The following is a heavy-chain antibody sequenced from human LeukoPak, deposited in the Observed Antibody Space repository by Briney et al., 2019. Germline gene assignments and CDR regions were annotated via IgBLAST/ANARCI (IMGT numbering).Heavy chain of an antibody. CDR3: ARVVRNLYNWNDASAFDI. D-gene: IGHD1-1*01. V-gene: IGHV7-4-1*02. Sequence: ASVKVSCKASGYTFTSYAMNWVRQAPGQGLEWMGWINTNTGNPTYAQDFTGRFVFSLDTSVSTAYLQISSLKAEDTAVYYCARVVRNLYNWNDASAFDIWGQGTMVTVSS. J-gene: IGHJ3*02. CDR1: GYTFTSYA. CDR2: INTNTGNP.